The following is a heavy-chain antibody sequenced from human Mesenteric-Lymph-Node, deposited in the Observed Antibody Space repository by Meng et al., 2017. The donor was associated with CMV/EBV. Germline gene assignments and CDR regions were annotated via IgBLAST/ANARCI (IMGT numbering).Heavy chain of an antibody. CDR2: VNSYGNT. J-gene: IGHJ4*02. Sequence: CRYSFTGLSLSWARQAPGQGLEWMGWVNSYGNTNDAQKFQGRVTMTRDTSISTAYMELGRLRFDDTAVYYCARDWYYDSSGYLFLWGQGSLVTVSS. CDR3: ARDWYYDSSGYLFL. V-gene: IGHV1-2*02. D-gene: IGHD3-22*01. CDR1: RYSFTGLS.